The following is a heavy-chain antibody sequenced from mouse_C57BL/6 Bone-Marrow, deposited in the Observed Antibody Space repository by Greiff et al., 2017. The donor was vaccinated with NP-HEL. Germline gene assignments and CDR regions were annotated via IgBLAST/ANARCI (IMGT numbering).Heavy chain of an antibody. V-gene: IGHV1-72*01. Sequence: QVQLQQPGAELVKPGASVKLSCKASGYTFTSYWMHWVKQRPGRGLEWIGRIDPNSGGTKYNEKFKSKATLTVDKPSSTAYMQLSSLTSEESAVYYCARRGVTTVVATDWYFDVWGTGTTVTVSS. CDR1: GYTFTSYW. D-gene: IGHD1-1*01. CDR3: ARRGVTTVVATDWYFDV. CDR2: IDPNSGGT. J-gene: IGHJ1*03.